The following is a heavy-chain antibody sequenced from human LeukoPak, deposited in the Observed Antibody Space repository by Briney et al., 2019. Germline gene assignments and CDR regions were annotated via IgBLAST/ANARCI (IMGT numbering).Heavy chain of an antibody. J-gene: IGHJ6*02. V-gene: IGHV3-30*18. Sequence: GGSLRLSCAASGFFFSSYGMHWVRQAPGKGLEWVAGTSYDGTNKFCGDSVKGRFTISRDNSQNTLCLQMDSLRAEDTAVYYCAKSTRVNSRDYGMDVWGQGTTVTVFS. CDR2: TSYDGTNK. D-gene: IGHD1-7*01. CDR3: AKSTRVNSRDYGMDV. CDR1: GFFFSSYG.